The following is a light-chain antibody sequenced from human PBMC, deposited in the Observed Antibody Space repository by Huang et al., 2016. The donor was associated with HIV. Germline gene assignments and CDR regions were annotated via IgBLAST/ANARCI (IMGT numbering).Light chain of an antibody. J-gene: IGKJ1*01. CDR3: QQYYSSWT. Sequence: DIVMTQSPDSLAVSLGKRATINCKSSQRVLFSSNNKNYLAWYQQKPGQPPKLLIYWASTRQSGVPDRFSGSGSGTDFTLTISSLQAEDVALYYCQQYYSSWTFGQGTKVEIK. V-gene: IGKV4-1*01. CDR1: QRVLFSSNNKNY. CDR2: WAS.